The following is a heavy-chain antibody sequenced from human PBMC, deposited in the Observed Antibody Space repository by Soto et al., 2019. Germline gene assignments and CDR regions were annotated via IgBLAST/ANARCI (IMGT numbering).Heavy chain of an antibody. J-gene: IGHJ4*02. CDR3: ARDRPEGIYIAAAGLFDY. Sequence: HPVGSLRLSCAASGFTFSSYAMHWVRQAPGKRLEWVAVISYDGSNKYYADSVKGRFTISRDNSKNTLYLQMNSLRAEDTAVYYCARDRPEGIYIAAAGLFDYWGQGTQVTVSS. V-gene: IGHV3-30-3*01. CDR2: ISYDGSNK. D-gene: IGHD6-13*01. CDR1: GFTFSSYA.